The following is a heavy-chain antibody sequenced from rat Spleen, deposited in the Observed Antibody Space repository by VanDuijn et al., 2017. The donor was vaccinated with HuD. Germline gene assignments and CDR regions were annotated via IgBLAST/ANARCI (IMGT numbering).Heavy chain of an antibody. CDR3: AGGGF. D-gene: IGHD4-4*01. J-gene: IGHJ2*01. CDR1: GCSITNGYR. CDR2: INSAGST. V-gene: IGHV3-3*01. Sequence: EVQLQESGPGLVKPSQSLSLTCSVTGCSITNGYRWNWIRKFPGTKLEWMGYINSAGSTNYNPSLKSRISITRDTSKNQFFLQVNSVTTEETVTDVWAGGGFWGQGVMVTVSS.